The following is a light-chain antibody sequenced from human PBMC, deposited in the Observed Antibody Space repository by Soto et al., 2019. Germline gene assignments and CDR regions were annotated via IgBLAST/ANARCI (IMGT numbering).Light chain of an antibody. CDR3: QQCYSTPS. J-gene: IGKJ3*01. V-gene: IGKV4-1*01. CDR1: QSVLYSSNNKNY. CDR2: WAS. Sequence: DIVMTQSPDSLAVSLGERATINCKSSQSVLYSSNNKNYLAWYQQKPGQPPKLLIYWASTREPGVPDRFSGSGSGTDFTLTISSLQAEDVAVYYCQQCYSTPSFGPGTKVDIK.